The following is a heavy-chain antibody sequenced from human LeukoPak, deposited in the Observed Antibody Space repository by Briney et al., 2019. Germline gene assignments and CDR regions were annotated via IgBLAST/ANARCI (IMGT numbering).Heavy chain of an antibody. CDR3: ARDQYVVAAAHDY. CDR1: GFTFSTYT. V-gene: IGHV3-21*01. CDR2: ISSTSNYI. J-gene: IGHJ4*02. Sequence: GGSLRLSCAASGFTFSTYTMNWVRQAPGTGLEWISIISSTSNYIYYADSVKGRFTISRDNAKNSLYLQMNSLRVEDTAVYYCARDQYVVAAAHDYWGQGSLVTVSS. D-gene: IGHD2-2*01.